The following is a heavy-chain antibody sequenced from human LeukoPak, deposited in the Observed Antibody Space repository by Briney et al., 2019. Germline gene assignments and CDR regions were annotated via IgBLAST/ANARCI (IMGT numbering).Heavy chain of an antibody. V-gene: IGHV1-8*02. J-gene: IGHJ4*02. CDR3: ARYRGYLDY. CDR2: MNPNSGNT. CDR1: GYTFTSYY. Sequence: ASVKVSCKASGYTFTSYYMHWVRQAPGQGLEWMGWMNPNSGNTGYAQKFQGRVTMTRNTSRSTAYMELSSLRSDDTAVYYCARYRGYLDYWGQGTLVTVSS.